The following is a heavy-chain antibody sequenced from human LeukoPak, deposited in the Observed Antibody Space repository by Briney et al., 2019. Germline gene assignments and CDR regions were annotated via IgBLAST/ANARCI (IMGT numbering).Heavy chain of an antibody. Sequence: GGSLRLSCAASGFTFRNFAMSWVRQAPGKGLEWVSGLSHGGTRTFYAASVKGRFTISRDDSNSTLFLQMDNLRVEDTATYYCARDIELFMSWGQGTLVIVSS. CDR3: ARDIELFMS. D-gene: IGHD1-26*01. CDR2: LSHGGTRT. J-gene: IGHJ5*02. V-gene: IGHV3-23*01. CDR1: GFTFRNFA.